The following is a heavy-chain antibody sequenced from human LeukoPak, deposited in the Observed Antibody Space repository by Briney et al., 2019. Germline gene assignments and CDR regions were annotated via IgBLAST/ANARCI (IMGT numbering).Heavy chain of an antibody. CDR3: SCVGPSTDS. Sequence: GESLKISCEGSGYSFTSYWIAWVRQMPGKGLEWMGIIYPADSDTRYSPSFQGQVTISADKSITTAYLQWSSLKASDTAIYYCSCVGPSTDSWGQGTLVTVSS. J-gene: IGHJ4*02. D-gene: IGHD1-26*01. CDR1: GYSFTSYW. CDR2: IYPADSDT. V-gene: IGHV5-51*01.